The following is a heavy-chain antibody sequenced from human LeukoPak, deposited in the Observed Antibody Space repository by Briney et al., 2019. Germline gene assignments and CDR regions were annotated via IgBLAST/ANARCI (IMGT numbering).Heavy chain of an antibody. V-gene: IGHV4-59*13. J-gene: IGHJ3*02. Sequence: PETLSLTCTVSGGSISSYYWSWIRQPPGKGLEWIGYIYYSGSTNYNPSLKSRVTISVDTSKNQFSLKLNSVTAADTAVYYCARDHSSGWYRGAFDIWGQGTMVTISS. CDR3: ARDHSSGWYRGAFDI. CDR1: GGSISSYY. CDR2: IYYSGST. D-gene: IGHD6-19*01.